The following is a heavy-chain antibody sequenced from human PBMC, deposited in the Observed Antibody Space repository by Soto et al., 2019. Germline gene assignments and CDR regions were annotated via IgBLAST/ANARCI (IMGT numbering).Heavy chain of an antibody. V-gene: IGHV3-11*01. CDR2: IDRNGDFV. Sequence: QVQLVESGGGLVKPGGSLRLSCAASGFSFSVYYMPWVRQAPGSGLEWISSIDRNGDFVYFADSVKGRFTISRDYAKSSLYLQMDSLTDEDTAVFYCVRERAGTRAFAHNTFELWGQGTKVTVAS. CDR3: VRERAGTRAFAHNTFEL. CDR1: GFSFSVYY. D-gene: IGHD6-19*01. J-gene: IGHJ3*01.